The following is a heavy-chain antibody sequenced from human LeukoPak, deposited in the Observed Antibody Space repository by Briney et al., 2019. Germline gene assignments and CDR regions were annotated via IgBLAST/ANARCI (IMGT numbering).Heavy chain of an antibody. V-gene: IGHV1-18*01. CDR3: ARDSLIGLSGLYDFLTGYVYYFDD. D-gene: IGHD3-9*01. J-gene: IGHJ4*02. CDR2: ICDYNSNK. CDR1: GYTFSSYG. Sequence: ASVRLSCTASGYTFSSYGIRWVRQAPGQGLEWMGWICDYNSNKIYAESLKGRVTITTDNSTSTEYLETRSLRSDATAVYYCARDSLIGLSGLYDFLTGYVYYFDDWGQGTLVTVSS.